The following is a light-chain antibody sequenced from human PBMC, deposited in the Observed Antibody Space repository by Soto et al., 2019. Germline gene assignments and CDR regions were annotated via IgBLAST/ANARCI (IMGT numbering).Light chain of an antibody. V-gene: IGKV3-11*01. CDR3: PHPRVWPWR. J-gene: IGKJ1*01. Sequence: VVTQQPTTLSLSPGDRATLACRASQSVDSYLAWYQQKPGQAPRLLIYDASNRATGVPARFSGSGSGTDLTLTISSLESEDFAVYYCPHPRVWPWRFGQGGKV. CDR2: DAS. CDR1: QSVDSY.